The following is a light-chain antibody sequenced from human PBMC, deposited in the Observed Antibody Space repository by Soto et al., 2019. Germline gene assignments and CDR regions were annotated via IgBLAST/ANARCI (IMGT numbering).Light chain of an antibody. CDR3: SSYAGSNGV. Sequence: QSYLTQPPSASGSPGQSFTISCPGTSIDVGCYNYVSWYQQHPGKAPKLMIYEVSKRPSGVPDRFSGSKSGNTASLTVSGLQAEDEADYYCSSYAGSNGVFGTGTKVTVL. CDR2: EVS. J-gene: IGLJ1*01. CDR1: SIDVGCYNY. V-gene: IGLV2-8*01.